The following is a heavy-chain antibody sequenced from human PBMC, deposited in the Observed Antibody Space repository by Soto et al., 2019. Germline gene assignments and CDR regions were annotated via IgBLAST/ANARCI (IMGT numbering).Heavy chain of an antibody. CDR2: ISTTSSSI. Sequence: GGSLRLSCVASGFTFSSYITNWVRQAPGKGLEWISYISTTSSSIYYADSVKGRFTISRDNAKNSLFLQMNSLRDEDTAVYYCARKGVAFDYWGQGALVTVSS. J-gene: IGHJ4*02. D-gene: IGHD3-3*01. CDR1: GFTFSSYI. V-gene: IGHV3-48*02. CDR3: ARKGVAFDY.